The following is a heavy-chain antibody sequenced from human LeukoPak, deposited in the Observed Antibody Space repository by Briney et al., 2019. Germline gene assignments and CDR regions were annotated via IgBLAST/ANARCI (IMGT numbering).Heavy chain of an antibody. J-gene: IGHJ4*02. D-gene: IGHD3-10*01. Sequence: GGSLRLSCAASGSTFSSYSMNWVRQAPGKGLEWVSSISSSSSYIYYADSVKGRFTISRDNAKNSLYLQMNSLRAEDTAVYYCARDDYYGSGSYSNYYFDYWGQGTLVTVSS. V-gene: IGHV3-21*01. CDR2: ISSSSSYI. CDR3: ARDDYYGSGSYSNYYFDY. CDR1: GSTFSSYS.